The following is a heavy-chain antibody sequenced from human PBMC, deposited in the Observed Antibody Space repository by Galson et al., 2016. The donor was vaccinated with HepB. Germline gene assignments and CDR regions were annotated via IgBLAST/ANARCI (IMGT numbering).Heavy chain of an antibody. V-gene: IGHV3-48*02. Sequence: SLRLSCAASGFTFSNYVMNWVRQAPGKGLEWVSYISASSGSTYYADSVRGRFTISRVNAKNSLYLQMSSLRDEDTAVYYCARHSYLHAGAMDVWGQGTTVTVSS. CDR1: GFTFSNYV. J-gene: IGHJ6*02. CDR3: ARHSYLHAGAMDV. D-gene: IGHD2-2*01. CDR2: ISASSGST.